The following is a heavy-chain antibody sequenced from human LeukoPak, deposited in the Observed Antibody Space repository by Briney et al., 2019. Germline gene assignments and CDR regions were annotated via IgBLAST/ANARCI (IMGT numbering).Heavy chain of an antibody. CDR1: GFTFSSYA. CDR2: ISGSSGRT. V-gene: IGHV3-23*01. Sequence: GGSLRLSCAASGFTFSSYAMRWVRQAPGWVLEWVSAISGSSGRTKYADAVKGRFTISRDNPKNTLYLQMNSLRAEDTAVYYCAKTDSSDYSYYFDYWGQGTLVTVSS. J-gene: IGHJ4*02. CDR3: AKTDSSDYSYYFDY. D-gene: IGHD3-22*01.